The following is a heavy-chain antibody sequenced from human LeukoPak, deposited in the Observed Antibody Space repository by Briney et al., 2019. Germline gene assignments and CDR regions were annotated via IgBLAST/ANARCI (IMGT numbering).Heavy chain of an antibody. CDR2: IYPGDSDT. J-gene: IGHJ3*02. D-gene: IGHD3-22*01. CDR3: ARHTDYYDSSGYARIDAFDI. V-gene: IGHV5-51*01. CDR1: GYSFTSYW. Sequence: GESLQISCKGSGYSFTSYWIGWVRQMPGKGLEWMGIIYPGDSDTRYSPSFQGQVTISADKSISTAYLQWSSLKASDTAMYYCARHTDYYDSSGYARIDAFDIWGQGTMVTVSS.